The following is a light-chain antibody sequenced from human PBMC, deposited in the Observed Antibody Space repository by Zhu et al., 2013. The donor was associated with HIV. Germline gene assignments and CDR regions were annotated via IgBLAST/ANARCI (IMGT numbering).Light chain of an antibody. J-gene: IGKJ4*01. Sequence: DIQMTQSPSSLSASVGDRVTITCRASQGIRNHLAWYQQKPGKAPKRLIYVASSLQSGVPSRFSGSGSGTEFTLTISSLQPDDFATYYCQQYSDYSVTFGGGTKVEMK. CDR3: QQYSDYSVT. CDR2: VAS. V-gene: IGKV1-17*01. CDR1: QGIRNH.